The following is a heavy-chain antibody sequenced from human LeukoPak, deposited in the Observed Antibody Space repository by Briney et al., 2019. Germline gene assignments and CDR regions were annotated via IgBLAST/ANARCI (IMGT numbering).Heavy chain of an antibody. D-gene: IGHD6-13*01. Sequence: GGSLRLSCSASGFTFSSYAIQWIRQAPGKGLEYVSGISANGGSTYYADSVKGRFTISRDNSKNTLYLQMGSLRPEDTAVYYCGGSSSWYRLDYWGQGNLVTVSS. CDR1: GFTFSSYA. CDR2: ISANGGST. CDR3: GGSSSWYRLDY. V-gene: IGHV3-64D*09. J-gene: IGHJ4*02.